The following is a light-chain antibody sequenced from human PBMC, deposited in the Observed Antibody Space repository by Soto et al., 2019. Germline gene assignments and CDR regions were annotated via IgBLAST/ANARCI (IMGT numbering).Light chain of an antibody. V-gene: IGKV1D-12*01. CDR1: QAISTW. CDR3: QQANSFPRT. J-gene: IGKJ1*01. CDR2: AAS. Sequence: DIQMTQSPSSVSASVGERVTITCRASQAISTWLAWYQQKPGKAPKLLIYAASNLQTGVPSRFSGSGSGTDFTLTISSLQPEDFATYYGQQANSFPRTFGQGTKVEIK.